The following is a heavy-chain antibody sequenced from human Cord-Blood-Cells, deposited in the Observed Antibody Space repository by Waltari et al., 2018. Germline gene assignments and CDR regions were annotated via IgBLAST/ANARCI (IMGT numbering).Heavy chain of an antibody. CDR2: VKQDGSEK. J-gene: IGHJ6*02. CDR3: ARENRYYGMDV. V-gene: IGHV3-7*01. D-gene: IGHD3-16*02. CDR1: GFTFSSYW. Sequence: EVQLVESGGGLVQPGGSLRLSCAASGFTFSSYWMSWVRQAPGKGREWVANVKQDGSEKYYVDSVKGRFTISRDNAKNSLYLQMNSLRAEDTAVYYCARENRYYGMDVWGQGTTVTVSS.